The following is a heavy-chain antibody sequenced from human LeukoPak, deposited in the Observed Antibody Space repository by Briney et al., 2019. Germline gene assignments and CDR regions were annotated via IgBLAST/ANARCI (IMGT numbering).Heavy chain of an antibody. CDR1: GFSFSGHW. D-gene: IGHD3-16*01. V-gene: IGHV3-7*05. CDR3: TYRINVEY. CDR2: IKADGSEK. J-gene: IGHJ1*01. Sequence: PGGSLRLSCAASGFSFSGHWMNWVRQPPGKGLEWVANIKADGSEKYYVDSVKGRFTISRDDAKRTVDLQMDNLRAEDTAIYYCTYRINVEYWGQGALVTVSS.